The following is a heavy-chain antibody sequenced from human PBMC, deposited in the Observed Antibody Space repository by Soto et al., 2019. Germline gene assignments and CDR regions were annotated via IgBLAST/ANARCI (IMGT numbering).Heavy chain of an antibody. Sequence: GGSLRLSCAASGFTVSSNYMSWVRQAPGKGLEWVSVIYSGGSTYYADSVKGRFTISRDNSKNTLYLQMNSLRAEDTAVYYCASCIVARGGSCYSDAFEIWGQGTMVTVAS. J-gene: IGHJ3*02. V-gene: IGHV3-66*01. CDR2: IYSGGST. D-gene: IGHD2-15*01. CDR1: GFTVSSNY. CDR3: ASCIVARGGSCYSDAFEI.